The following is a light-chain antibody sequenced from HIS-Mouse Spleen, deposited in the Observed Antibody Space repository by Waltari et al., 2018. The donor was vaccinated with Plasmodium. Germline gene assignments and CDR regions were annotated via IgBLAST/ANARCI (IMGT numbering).Light chain of an antibody. CDR2: AAS. CDR1: QSISSY. J-gene: IGKJ1*01. CDR3: QQSYSTWT. Sequence: DIQITQSPSSLSASVGDSVPITCRASQSISSYLNWYQQKPGKAPKLLIYAASSLQSGVPSRFSGTGSGTDFTLTISSLQPEDFATYFCQQSYSTWTFGQGTKVEIK. V-gene: IGKV1-39*01.